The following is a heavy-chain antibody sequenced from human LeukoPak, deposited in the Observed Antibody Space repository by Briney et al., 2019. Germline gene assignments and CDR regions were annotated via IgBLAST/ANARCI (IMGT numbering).Heavy chain of an antibody. J-gene: IGHJ4*02. CDR1: GFTFSSYA. CDR3: ANVRGSNWNPFEY. V-gene: IGHV3-23*01. D-gene: IGHD1-20*01. CDR2: VSGSGGRT. Sequence: GGSLRLSCAASGFTFSSYAMSWVRQAPRKGLHWVSGVSGSGGRTYYADSVKGRFTISRDNSKNTLYLQMNSLRAEDTAVYYCANVRGSNWNPFEYWGQGTLVTVSS.